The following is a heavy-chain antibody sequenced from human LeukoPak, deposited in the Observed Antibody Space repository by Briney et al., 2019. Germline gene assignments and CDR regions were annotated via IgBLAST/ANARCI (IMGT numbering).Heavy chain of an antibody. J-gene: IGHJ6*03. D-gene: IGHD3-3*01. CDR1: GGSISSYY. CDR3: ARGATYYDFWSGLRGHYYYYYMDV. CDR2: IYYSGST. Sequence: PSETLSLTCTVSGGSISSYYWSWIRQPPGKGLEWIGYIYYSGSTNYNPSLKSRVTISVDTSKNQFSLKLSSVTAADTAVYYCARGATYYDFWSGLRGHYYYYYMDVWGKGTTVTVSS. V-gene: IGHV4-59*01.